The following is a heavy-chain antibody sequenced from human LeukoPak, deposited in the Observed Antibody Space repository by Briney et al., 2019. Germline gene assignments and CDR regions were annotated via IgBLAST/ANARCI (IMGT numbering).Heavy chain of an antibody. D-gene: IGHD3-10*01. CDR1: GGSITSFY. V-gene: IGHV4-59*01. J-gene: IGHJ5*02. CDR2: IYYSGST. CDR3: ARDPTGNNWFDP. Sequence: SETLSLTCTVSGGSITSFYWSWIRRPPGKGLEWIGYIYYSGSTNYNPSLKSRVTISVDTSKNQFSLKLSSVTAADTALYFCARDPTGNNWFDPWGQGTLVTVSS.